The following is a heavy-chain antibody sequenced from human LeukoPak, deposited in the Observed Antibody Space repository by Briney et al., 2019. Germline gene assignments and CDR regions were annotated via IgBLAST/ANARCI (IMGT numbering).Heavy chain of an antibody. D-gene: IGHD1-26*01. J-gene: IGHJ4*02. CDR3: ARENSGSYREFDY. V-gene: IGHV4-4*07. Sequence: ASETLSLTCTVSGGSISSYYWTWIRQPAGKGLEWIGRIYPSGSTNYNPSLKSRVTMSVDTSKNQFSLKLSSVTAADTAVYYCARENSGSYREFDYWDQGTLVTVSS. CDR1: GGSISSYY. CDR2: IYPSGST.